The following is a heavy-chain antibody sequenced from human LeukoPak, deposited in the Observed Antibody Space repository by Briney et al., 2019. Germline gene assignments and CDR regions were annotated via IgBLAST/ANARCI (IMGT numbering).Heavy chain of an antibody. J-gene: IGHJ4*02. Sequence: GGSLRLSCAASGFTFSGYWMHWVRQAPGKGLVWVSRINTDGRSTSYADSVKGRFTISRDNAKNTLYLQMNSLRVEDTAVYYCARGFLGSCSGGSCYSGYWGQGTLVAVSS. D-gene: IGHD2-15*01. CDR2: INTDGRST. CDR3: ARGFLGSCSGGSCYSGY. V-gene: IGHV3-74*01. CDR1: GFTFSGYW.